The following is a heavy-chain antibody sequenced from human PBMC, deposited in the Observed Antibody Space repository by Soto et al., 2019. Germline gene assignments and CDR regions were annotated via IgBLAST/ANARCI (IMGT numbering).Heavy chain of an antibody. CDR3: ARAQFKYGSGSYSPFL. J-gene: IGHJ4*02. Sequence: SETLSLTCAVYGGSFSGYYWSWIRQPPGKGLEWIGEINHSGSTNYNPSLKSRVTISVDTSKNQFSLKLSSVTAADTAVYYCARAQFKYGSGSYSPFLWGQGTLVTVSS. CDR1: GGSFSGYY. D-gene: IGHD3-10*01. CDR2: INHSGST. V-gene: IGHV4-34*01.